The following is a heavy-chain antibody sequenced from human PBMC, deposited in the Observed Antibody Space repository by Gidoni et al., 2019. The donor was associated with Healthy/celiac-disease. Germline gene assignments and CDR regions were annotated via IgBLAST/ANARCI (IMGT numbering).Heavy chain of an antibody. CDR3: ARDSGIRGYYYYYGMDV. J-gene: IGHJ6*02. CDR1: GYSISRGYY. V-gene: IGHV4-38-2*02. D-gene: IGHD2-21*01. CDR2: IYHSGST. Sequence: QVQLQESGPGLVKPSETLSLTCAVSGYSISRGYYWGWIRQPPGKGLEWIGSIYHSGSTYYNPSLKSRVTISVDTSKNQFSLKLSSVTAADTAVYYCARDSGIRGYYYYYGMDVWGQGTTVTVSS.